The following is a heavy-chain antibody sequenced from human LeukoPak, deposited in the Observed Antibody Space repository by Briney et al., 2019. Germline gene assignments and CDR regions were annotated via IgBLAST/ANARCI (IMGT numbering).Heavy chain of an antibody. CDR3: ARDLWNFYDSSGYYRDFDY. V-gene: IGHV1-18*01. CDR1: GYIFICYG. CDR2: IGGYEGNT. Sequence: GASVTVSCKASGYIFICYGISWVRQAPGQGLEWMGWIGGYEGNTNYAQKLQGRVTMTTHTSTSTAYMELRSLRSDDTAVYYCARDLWNFYDSSGYYRDFDYWGQGTLVTVSS. J-gene: IGHJ4*02. D-gene: IGHD3-22*01.